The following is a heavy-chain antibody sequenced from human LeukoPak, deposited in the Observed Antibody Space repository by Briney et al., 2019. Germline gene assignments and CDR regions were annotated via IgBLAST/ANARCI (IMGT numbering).Heavy chain of an antibody. D-gene: IGHD6-19*01. Sequence: GGSLRLSCAASGFTFSNYWIHWVRQAPGKGLVWVSRINSDGSSTKYADSVKGRFTISRDNAKNALYLQMHSLRAEDTAVYYCATVAGTFSDAFDIWGQGTMVTVSS. CDR3: ATVAGTFSDAFDI. CDR1: GFTFSNYW. J-gene: IGHJ3*02. V-gene: IGHV3-74*03. CDR2: INSDGSST.